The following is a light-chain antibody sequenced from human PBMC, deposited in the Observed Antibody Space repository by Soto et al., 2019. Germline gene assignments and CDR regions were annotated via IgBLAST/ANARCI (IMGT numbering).Light chain of an antibody. J-gene: IGKJ3*01. CDR1: QRVSSY. CDR2: DAS. V-gene: IGKV3-11*01. CDR3: QQRSNCLFT. Sequence: EIVLTQSPATLSLSPGERATLSCRASQRVSSYLAWYQQKPGQAPRLLISDASNRATGIPARFSGSGSGTDVTLTISSLEPEDFAVYYCQQRSNCLFTFGPGTKVDIK.